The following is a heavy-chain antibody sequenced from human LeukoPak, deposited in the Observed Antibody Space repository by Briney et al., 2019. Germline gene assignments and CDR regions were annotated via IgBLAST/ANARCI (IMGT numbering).Heavy chain of an antibody. J-gene: IGHJ4*02. Sequence: GGTLRCSCAASGFTFSRYWMTWVRLAPGKGLEWVANIKQDGSEKYYVDSVKGRFTISRDNAKNSLYLQMNSLRDEDTAVYYCARDWGGENDYWGQGTLVTVSS. CDR2: IKQDGSEK. D-gene: IGHD3-10*01. CDR3: ARDWGGENDY. CDR1: GFTFSRYW. V-gene: IGHV3-7*01.